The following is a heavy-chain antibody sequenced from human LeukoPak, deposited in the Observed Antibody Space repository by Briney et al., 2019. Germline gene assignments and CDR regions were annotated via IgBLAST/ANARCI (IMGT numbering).Heavy chain of an antibody. D-gene: IGHD6-6*01. J-gene: IGHJ6*02. V-gene: IGHV3-9*01. CDR1: GFTFDDYA. CDR2: ISWNSGST. CDR3: AKDPGLAATAPNYYGMDV. Sequence: GGSLRLSCAASGFTFDDYAMHWVRQAPGKGLEWVSGISWNSGSTGYADSVKGRFTISRDNAKNSLYLQMNSLRAEDTALYYCAKDPGLAATAPNYYGMDVWGQGTTVTVSS.